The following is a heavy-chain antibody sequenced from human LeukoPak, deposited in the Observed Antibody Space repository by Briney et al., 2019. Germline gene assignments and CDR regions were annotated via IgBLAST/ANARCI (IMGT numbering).Heavy chain of an antibody. J-gene: IGHJ4*02. CDR3: ARAKYNSGLFDY. CDR2: IYSDGRT. D-gene: IGHD6-19*01. V-gene: IGHV3-53*01. Sequence: PGGSLRLSCAASGFTVSSNYMSWVRQAPGKGLEWVSLIYSDGRTYYADSVKGRFTISRDNSKNTLYLQMNSLRAEDTAVYYCARAKYNSGLFDYWGQGTLVTVSS. CDR1: GFTVSSNY.